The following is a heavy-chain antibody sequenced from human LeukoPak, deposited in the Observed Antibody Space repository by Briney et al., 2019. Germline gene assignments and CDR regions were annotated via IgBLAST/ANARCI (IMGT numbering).Heavy chain of an antibody. Sequence: KPSETLSLTCTVSGGSIRSYFWSWIRQPPGKGLEWIGYVYYSGSTNYNPSLKSRVTISVDTSKKQFSLKLSSVTAADTAVYYCARGRFLDAFDIWGQGTMVTVSS. CDR3: ARGRFLDAFDI. CDR2: VYYSGST. V-gene: IGHV4-59*01. J-gene: IGHJ3*02. D-gene: IGHD3-3*01. CDR1: GGSIRSYF.